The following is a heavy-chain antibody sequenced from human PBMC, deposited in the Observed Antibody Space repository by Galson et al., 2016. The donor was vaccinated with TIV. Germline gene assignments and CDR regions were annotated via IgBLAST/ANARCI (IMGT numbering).Heavy chain of an antibody. D-gene: IGHD6-13*01. CDR2: LRYDGDNK. V-gene: IGHV3-30*02. CDR3: AALGGQHQLGWFDP. J-gene: IGHJ5*02. CDR1: GLSVDGNC. Sequence: SLRLSCAASGLSVDGNCIHWVRQAPGKGLEWVAFLRYDGDNKYYADSVKGRFTISRDNSKNTFYLHMNKVRPEDAAVYFCAALGGQHQLGWFDPWGQVILVAAAS.